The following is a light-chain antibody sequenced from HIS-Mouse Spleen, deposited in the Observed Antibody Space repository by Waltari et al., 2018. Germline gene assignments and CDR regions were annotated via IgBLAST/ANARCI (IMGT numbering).Light chain of an antibody. CDR2: EGS. J-gene: IGLJ3*02. Sequence: QSALTQPASVSGSPGQSITISCTGTSSDVGSYNLVSWYQQHPGKATKLMIYEGSKRPSGVPNRFSGSKAGNTASLTISGLQAEDEADYYCCSYAGSSTWVFGGGTKLTVL. CDR3: CSYAGSSTWV. CDR1: SSDVGSYNL. V-gene: IGLV2-23*01.